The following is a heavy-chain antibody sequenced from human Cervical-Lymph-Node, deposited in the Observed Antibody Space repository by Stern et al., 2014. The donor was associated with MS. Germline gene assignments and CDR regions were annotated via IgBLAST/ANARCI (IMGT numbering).Heavy chain of an antibody. CDR2: ISSGADPM. CDR1: GFTFSDYY. D-gene: IGHD3-10*01. CDR3: ARGRVSYNGMDV. Sequence: VQLVQSGGGLVRPGGSLRLSCAASGFTFSDYYMTWIRQAPGKGLEWLAYISSGADPMYYADSVKGRFTISRDNAENSLYLQMNNLRAEDTAVYYCARGRVSYNGMDVWGQGTTVTVS. J-gene: IGHJ6*02. V-gene: IGHV3-11*01.